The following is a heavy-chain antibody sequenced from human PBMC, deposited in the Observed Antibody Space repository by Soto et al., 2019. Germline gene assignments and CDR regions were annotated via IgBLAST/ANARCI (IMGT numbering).Heavy chain of an antibody. D-gene: IGHD4-17*01. CDR3: ARGDYGDYVDYYYYGMDV. J-gene: IGHJ6*02. CDR1: GYAFTSYG. V-gene: IGHV1-18*01. Sequence: QVQLVQSGAEVKKPGASVKVSCKASGYAFTSYGISWVRQAPGQGIEWMGWISAYNGNTNYAQKLQGRVTMTTETSTSTAYMDLRSLRSNDTAVYYCARGDYGDYVDYYYYGMDVWGQGTTVTVSS. CDR2: ISAYNGNT.